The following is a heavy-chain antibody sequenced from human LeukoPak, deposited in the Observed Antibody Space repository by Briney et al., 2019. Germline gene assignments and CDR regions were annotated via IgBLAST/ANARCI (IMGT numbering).Heavy chain of an antibody. V-gene: IGHV1-18*01. CDR1: GYTFTSYG. J-gene: IGHJ4*02. CDR2: ISAYNGNT. Sequence: GASVKVSCKASGYTFTSYGISWVRQAPGQGLEWMGWISAYNGNTNYAQKLQGRVTMTRDTSTSTVYMELSSLRSEDTAVYYCARGSSYYDSSGYYWNYWGQGTLVTVSS. D-gene: IGHD3-22*01. CDR3: ARGSSYYDSSGYYWNY.